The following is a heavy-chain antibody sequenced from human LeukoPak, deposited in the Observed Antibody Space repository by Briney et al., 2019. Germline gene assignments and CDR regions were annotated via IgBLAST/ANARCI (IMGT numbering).Heavy chain of an antibody. D-gene: IGHD5-12*01. J-gene: IGHJ4*02. V-gene: IGHV4-59*01. CDR3: ARGHRYNNGYPYFDS. CDR2: VYDNGRTNYSGRT. Sequence: SETLSLTCGVSGGSMSDSYWSWIRQPPGKGLEWIGFVYDNGRTNYSGRTNYNPSLAGRVTTSMDTSKNQFSLKMSSVTAADTAVYFCARGHRYNNGYPYFDSWGQGTLVSVSS. CDR1: GGSMSDSY.